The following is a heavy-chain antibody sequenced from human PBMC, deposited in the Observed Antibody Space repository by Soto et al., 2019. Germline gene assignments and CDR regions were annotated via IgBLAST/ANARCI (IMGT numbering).Heavy chain of an antibody. CDR2: ISGSGGST. D-gene: IGHD4-17*01. V-gene: IGHV3-23*01. Sequence: EVQLLESGGGLVQPGGSLRLSCAASGFTFSSNAMSWVRQAPGKGLEWVSAISGSGGSTFYADPVKGRFTISRDNSKNTLYLQMNGQRAEDTALYYCAKACESITTVTFFDAWGQGTLVTVSS. CDR1: GFTFSSNA. J-gene: IGHJ4*02. CDR3: AKACESITTVTFFDA.